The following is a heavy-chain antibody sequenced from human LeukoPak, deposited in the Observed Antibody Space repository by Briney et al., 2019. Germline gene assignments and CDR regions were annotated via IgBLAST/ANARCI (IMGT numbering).Heavy chain of an antibody. CDR1: GFTFDDYA. CDR3: AKGPYSSGWYQYFQH. V-gene: IGHV3-9*01. Sequence: PGGSLRLSCAASGFTFDDYAMHWVRQAPGKGLEWVSGISWNSGSIGYADSVKGRFTISKDNAKNSLYLQMNSLRAEDTALYNCAKGPYSSGWYQYFQHWGQGTLVTVSS. J-gene: IGHJ1*01. CDR2: ISWNSGSI. D-gene: IGHD6-19*01.